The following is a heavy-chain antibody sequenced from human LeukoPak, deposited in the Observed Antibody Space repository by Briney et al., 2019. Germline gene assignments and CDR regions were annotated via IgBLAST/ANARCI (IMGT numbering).Heavy chain of an antibody. D-gene: IGHD6-13*01. CDR3: ARGGMAAADDY. CDR1: GYTFTDYY. Sequence: GASVKVSCKACGYTFTDYYVHWVRQAPGQGLEWMGWINPNSGATFYAQTFQGRVTMTRDTSINTVFVELNRLRSDDTAVYYCARGGMAAADDYWGQGTLVTVSS. J-gene: IGHJ4*02. V-gene: IGHV1-2*02. CDR2: INPNSGAT.